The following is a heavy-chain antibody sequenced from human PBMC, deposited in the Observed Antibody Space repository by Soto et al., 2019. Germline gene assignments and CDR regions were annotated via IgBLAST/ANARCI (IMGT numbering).Heavy chain of an antibody. CDR2: IWHDGSQK. CDR3: EGRDDPFHV. J-gene: IGHJ3*01. Sequence: QVQLVESGGGVVQPERSLRLSCVATGLTFSNYGIHWVRQAPGRGLEWVAVIWHDGSQKYSADSVRGRFTISRDNSKNTVYLQRNSLGVEDPAVYYCEGRDDPFHVWGQGTMVTVSS. CDR1: GLTFSNYG. V-gene: IGHV3-33*01.